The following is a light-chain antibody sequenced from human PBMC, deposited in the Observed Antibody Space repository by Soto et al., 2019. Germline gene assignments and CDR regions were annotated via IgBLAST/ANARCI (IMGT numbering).Light chain of an antibody. CDR2: LEGSGSY. Sequence: QLVLTQSSSASASLGSSVKLTCTLSSGHSTYIIAWHQQQPGKAPRYLMKLEGSGSYNKGSGIPDRFSGCSSGADRYLTISNLQFEDEADYYCETWDTNVVVFGGGTKVTVL. V-gene: IGLV4-60*02. CDR1: SGHSTYI. CDR3: ETWDTNVVV. J-gene: IGLJ2*01.